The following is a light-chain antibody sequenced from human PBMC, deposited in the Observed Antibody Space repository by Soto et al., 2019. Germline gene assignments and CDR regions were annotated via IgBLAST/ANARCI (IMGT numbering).Light chain of an antibody. V-gene: IGKV3-20*01. CDR2: GAS. Sequence: EIVLTQYPGTLSLSPGERDPLYCRARKSVISAYLAWYQQIPGQAPSLPLYGASSRATGIPDRFSGSGSGTDFTLTISGLEPEDFAVYYCQQSGSSFYTFGQGTKLEIK. J-gene: IGKJ2*01. CDR1: KSVISAY. CDR3: QQSGSSFYT.